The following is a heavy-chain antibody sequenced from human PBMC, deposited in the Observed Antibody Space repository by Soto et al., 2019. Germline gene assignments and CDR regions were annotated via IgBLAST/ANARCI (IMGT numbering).Heavy chain of an antibody. J-gene: IGHJ5*02. CDR3: ARGIRMVRGVITRGAWFDP. V-gene: IGHV4-34*01. CDR1: GGSFSGYY. CDR2: INHSGST. Sequence: QVQLQQWGAGLLKPSETLSLTCAVYGGSFSGYYWSWIRQPPGKGLEWIGEINHSGSTNYNPSLKSRVTISVDASKNQFSLKLSSVTAADTAVYYCARGIRMVRGVITRGAWFDPWGQGTLVTVSA. D-gene: IGHD3-10*01.